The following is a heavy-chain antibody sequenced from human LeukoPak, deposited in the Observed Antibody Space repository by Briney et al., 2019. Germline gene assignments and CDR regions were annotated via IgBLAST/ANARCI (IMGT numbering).Heavy chain of an antibody. CDR2: INHSGST. V-gene: IGHV4-34*01. D-gene: IGHD6-13*01. J-gene: IGHJ6*02. CDR3: ASGYSSSWYYYYGMDV. Sequence: SETLSLTCAVYGGSFSGYYWSWIRQPPGKGLEWIGEINHSGSTNYNPSLKSRVTISVDTSKNQFSLKLSSVTAADTAVCYCASGYSSSWYYYYGMDVWGQGTTVTVSS. CDR1: GGSFSGYY.